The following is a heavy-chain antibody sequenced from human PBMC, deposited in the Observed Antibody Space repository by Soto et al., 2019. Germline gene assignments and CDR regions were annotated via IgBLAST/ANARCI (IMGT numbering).Heavy chain of an antibody. D-gene: IGHD6-19*01. CDR3: ARGIAVAGHYYYGMDV. J-gene: IGHJ6*02. CDR1: GGTFSSYA. Sequence: SVKVPCKASGGTFSSYAISWVRQAPGQGLERMGGIIPIFGTANYAQKFQGRVTITADESTSTAYMELSSLRSEDTAVYYCARGIAVAGHYYYGMDVWGQGTTVTVSS. CDR2: IIPIFGTA. V-gene: IGHV1-69*13.